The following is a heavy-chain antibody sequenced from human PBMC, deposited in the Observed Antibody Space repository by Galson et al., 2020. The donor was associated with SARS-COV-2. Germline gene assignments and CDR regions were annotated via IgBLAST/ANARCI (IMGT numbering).Heavy chain of an antibody. CDR2: FDPEDGET. V-gene: IGHV1-24*01. D-gene: IGHD1-7*01. CDR3: ATAVTGTFSWFLSRGYYYGMDV. Sequence: ASVKVSCKVSGYTLTELSMHWVRQAPGKGLEWMGGFDPEDGETIYAQKFQGRVTMTEDTSTDTAYMELSSLRSEDTAVYYCATAVTGTFSWFLSRGYYYGMDVWGQGTTVTVSS. CDR1: GYTLTELS. J-gene: IGHJ6*02.